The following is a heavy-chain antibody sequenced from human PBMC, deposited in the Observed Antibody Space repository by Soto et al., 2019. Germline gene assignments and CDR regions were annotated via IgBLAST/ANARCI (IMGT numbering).Heavy chain of an antibody. Sequence: SETLSLTCAVYGGSFSGYYWSWIRQPPGKGLEWIGEINHSGSTNYNPSLKSRVTISVDTSKNQFSLKLSSVTAADTAVYYCARGVYDILTCYYKSRGDYYYYGMDVWGQGTTVTVSS. CDR2: INHSGST. J-gene: IGHJ6*02. D-gene: IGHD3-9*01. CDR3: ARGVYDILTCYYKSRGDYYYYGMDV. V-gene: IGHV4-34*01. CDR1: GGSFSGYY.